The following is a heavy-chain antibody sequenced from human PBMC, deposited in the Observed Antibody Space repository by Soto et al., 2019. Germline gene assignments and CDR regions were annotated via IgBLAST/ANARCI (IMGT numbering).Heavy chain of an antibody. CDR1: GYAFNTYG. D-gene: IGHD6-25*01. Sequence: QVQLIQSGAEVKRPGASLKVSCRASGYAFNTYGVSWVRQAPGQGLEWVGWISTSNGHTNFAQNFQRRVTLTTDTSTSTAYMELRSLTSDDTAVYYCVRDITSAAPFFDLWGQGTLVTVSS. CDR2: ISTSNGHT. CDR3: VRDITSAAPFFDL. V-gene: IGHV1-18*01. J-gene: IGHJ4*02.